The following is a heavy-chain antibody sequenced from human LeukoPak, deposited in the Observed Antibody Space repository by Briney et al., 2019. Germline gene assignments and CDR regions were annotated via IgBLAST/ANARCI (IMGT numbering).Heavy chain of an antibody. CDR2: IYHSGST. D-gene: IGHD5-24*01. Sequence: ASETLSLTCTVSGYSISSGYYWGWIRQPPGKGLEWIGSIYHSGSTYYNPSLKSRVTISVDTSKNQFSLKLSSVTAADTAVYYCARDRRGVGLDYWGQGTLVTVSS. V-gene: IGHV4-38-2*02. J-gene: IGHJ4*02. CDR1: GYSISSGYY. CDR3: ARDRRGVGLDY.